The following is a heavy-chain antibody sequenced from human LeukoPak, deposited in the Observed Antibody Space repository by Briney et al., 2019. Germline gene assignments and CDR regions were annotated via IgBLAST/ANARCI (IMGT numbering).Heavy chain of an antibody. V-gene: IGHV1-18*01. Sequence: ASVKVSCKASGYTFANYGINWVRQAPGQGLEWMRWISAYNGNTNYAQKFQGRVTMTTDTSTSTAYMDLRSLRSDDTAVYYCARDLDQYSGRFGGFGHDFWGQGTLVTVSS. CDR2: ISAYNGNT. D-gene: IGHD1-26*01. CDR1: GYTFANYG. J-gene: IGHJ4*02. CDR3: ARDLDQYSGRFGGFGHDF.